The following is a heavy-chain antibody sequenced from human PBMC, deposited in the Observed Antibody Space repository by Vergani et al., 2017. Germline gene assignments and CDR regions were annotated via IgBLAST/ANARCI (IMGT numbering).Heavy chain of an antibody. Sequence: QVQLVQSGAEVKKPGSSVKVSCKASGGTFSSYTISWVRQAPGQGLEWMGRIIPILGIANYAQKFQGRVTITADKSTSTAYMELSSLRSEDTAVYYCAREVRNYYGSGSYTPPGFPFDPWGQGTLVTVSS. CDR2: IIPILGIA. V-gene: IGHV1-69*08. CDR1: GGTFSSYT. CDR3: AREVRNYYGSGSYTPPGFPFDP. J-gene: IGHJ5*02. D-gene: IGHD3-10*01.